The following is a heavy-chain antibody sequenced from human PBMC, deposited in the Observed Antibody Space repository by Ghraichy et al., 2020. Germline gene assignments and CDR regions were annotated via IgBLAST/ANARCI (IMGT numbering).Heavy chain of an antibody. J-gene: IGHJ4*02. CDR3: ARGRTGAITGTFGY. CDR2: IKQDGSEK. V-gene: IGHV3-7*03. CDR1: GFTFSSYW. Sequence: GGSLRLSCAASGFTFSSYWMSWVRQAPGKGLEWVANIKQDGSEKYYVDSVKGRFTISRDNAKNSLYLQMNSLRAEDTAVYYCARGRTGAITGTFGYWGQGTLVTVSS. D-gene: IGHD1-7*01.